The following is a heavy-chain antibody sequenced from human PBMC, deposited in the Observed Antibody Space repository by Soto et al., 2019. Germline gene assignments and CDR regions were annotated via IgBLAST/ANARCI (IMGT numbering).Heavy chain of an antibody. V-gene: IGHV3-30-3*01. CDR1: GFTFSDYA. Sequence: QVQLVESGGGVVQPGRSLRLSCSASGFTFSDYAIHWVRQAPGKGLEWVAVISDDGINKYTADSVKGRFIISRDNSTNTVFLQMSSLGPEDTAVYYCARRLTTSVTAMGYWGQGTLVTVSS. CDR3: ARRLTTSVTAMGY. CDR2: ISDDGINK. J-gene: IGHJ4*02. D-gene: IGHD4-17*01.